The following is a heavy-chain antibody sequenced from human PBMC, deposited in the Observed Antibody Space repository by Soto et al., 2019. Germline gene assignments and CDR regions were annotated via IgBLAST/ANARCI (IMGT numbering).Heavy chain of an antibody. CDR2: INYSGST. J-gene: IGHJ4*02. CDR3: ASGVAGTFDY. D-gene: IGHD6-19*01. CDR1: GGSISSSSYY. Sequence: QLQLQESGPGLVKPSETLSLTCTVSGGSISSSSYYWGWIRQPPGKGLEWIGSINYSGSTYYNPSLKSRVTISVNTSKNQFSLKLSSVTAADTAVYYCASGVAGTFDYWGQGTLVTVSS. V-gene: IGHV4-39*01.